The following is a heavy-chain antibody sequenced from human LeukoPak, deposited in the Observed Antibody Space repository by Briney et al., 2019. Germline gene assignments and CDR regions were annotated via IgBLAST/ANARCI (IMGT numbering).Heavy chain of an antibody. D-gene: IGHD6-13*01. CDR3: AKCIGAAAVPYGMDV. CDR1: GFTFSSYA. V-gene: IGHV3-23*01. Sequence: PGGSLRLSCAASGFTFSSYAMSWVRQAPGKGLEWVSAISGSGGSTYYADPVKGRFTISRDNSKSTLYLQMNSLRAEDTAVYYCAKCIGAAAVPYGMDVWGQGTTVTVSS. CDR2: ISGSGGST. J-gene: IGHJ6*02.